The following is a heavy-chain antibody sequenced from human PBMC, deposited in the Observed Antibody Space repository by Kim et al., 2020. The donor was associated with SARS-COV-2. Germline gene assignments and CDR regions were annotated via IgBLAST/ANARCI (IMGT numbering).Heavy chain of an antibody. CDR2: ISGSGGST. Sequence: GGSLRLSCAASGFTFSSYAMSWVRQAPGKGLEWVSAISGSGGSTYYADSVKGRFTISRDNSKNTLYLQMNSLRAEDTAVYYCAKDLKGEDFWSGAELGYWGQGTLVTVSS. J-gene: IGHJ4*02. CDR3: AKDLKGEDFWSGAELGY. CDR1: GFTFSSYA. D-gene: IGHD3-3*01. V-gene: IGHV3-23*01.